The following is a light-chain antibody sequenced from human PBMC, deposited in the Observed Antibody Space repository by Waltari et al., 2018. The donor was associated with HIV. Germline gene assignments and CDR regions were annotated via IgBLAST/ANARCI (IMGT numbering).Light chain of an antibody. CDR2: GPS. J-gene: IGKJ4*01. CDR3: QQYGSSPLT. CDR1: QSVSSSY. Sequence: EIVLPQSPGTLSLSPGARATLSCKVSQSVSSSYLAWYQQKVGQAPRLLIYGPSTRATGIPDRFSGSGSGTDFTLTISRLEAEDFAVYYCQQYGSSPLTFGGGTKVEIK. V-gene: IGKV3-20*01.